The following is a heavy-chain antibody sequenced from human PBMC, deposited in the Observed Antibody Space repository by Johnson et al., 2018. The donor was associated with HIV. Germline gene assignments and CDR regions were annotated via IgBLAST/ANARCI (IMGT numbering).Heavy chain of an antibody. CDR3: AKEVPDKFDV. CDR2: MWYDGSNK. CDR1: GYTFSTYG. J-gene: IGHJ3*01. Sequence: VQLVESGGGVVQPGRSLRLSCAASGYTFSTYGMHWVRQAPGKGLEWVAVMWYDGSNKFYADSVKGRFTISRDNSKNTLYLQMNSLRPEDTALYYCAKEVPDKFDVWGQGTMVTVSS. V-gene: IGHV3-30*18.